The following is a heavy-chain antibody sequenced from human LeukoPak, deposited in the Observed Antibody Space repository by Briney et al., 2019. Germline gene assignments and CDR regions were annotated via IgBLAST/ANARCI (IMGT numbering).Heavy chain of an antibody. J-gene: IGHJ3*02. CDR3: ASGSSSWYGAFDI. D-gene: IGHD6-13*01. CDR2: INPNSGGT. Sequence: ASVKVSCKASGYTFTCYYMHWVRQASGQGLEWMGWINPNSGGTNYAQKFQGRVTMTRDTSISTAYMELSRLRSDDTAVYYCASGSSSWYGAFDIWGQGTMVTVSS. V-gene: IGHV1-2*02. CDR1: GYTFTCYY.